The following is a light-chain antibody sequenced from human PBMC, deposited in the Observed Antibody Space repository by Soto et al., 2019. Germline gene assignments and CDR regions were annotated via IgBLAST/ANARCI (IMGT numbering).Light chain of an antibody. CDR1: QSISSY. CDR3: QQYYSFPWT. CDR2: AAS. Sequence: DIQMTQSPSSLSASVVDIFNITGRASQSISSYLNWYQQKPGKAPKLLIYAASSLQSGVPSRFSGSGSGTDFTLTISCLQSEDFATYYCQQYYSFPWTFGQGTKVDIK. J-gene: IGKJ1*01. V-gene: IGKV1-39*01.